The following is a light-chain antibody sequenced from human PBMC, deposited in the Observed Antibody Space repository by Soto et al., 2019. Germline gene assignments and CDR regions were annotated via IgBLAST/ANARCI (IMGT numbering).Light chain of an antibody. CDR1: QSVSSN. CDR3: QQRSNWPGT. J-gene: IGKJ3*01. V-gene: IGKV3-11*01. Sequence: EIVMTQSPVTLSVSPGERATLSCRASQSVSSNLAWYQQKRGQAPRLLIYGASNRATGIPARFGGSGSGTDFTLTINSLEPEDFAVYYCQQRSNWPGTFGPGTKVDIK. CDR2: GAS.